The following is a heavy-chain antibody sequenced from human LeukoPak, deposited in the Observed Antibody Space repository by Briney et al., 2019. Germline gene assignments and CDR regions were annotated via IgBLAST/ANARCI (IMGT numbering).Heavy chain of an antibody. CDR1: GLTLSSYS. Sequence: GGSLRLSCALSGLTLSSYSMKWVRQARGRGMGWVSSIRSSSSYIYYAGSVEGRFTIYRDNAKNSLYLQMNSLRAEDTAVYYCARALGIVATITAIDYWGQGTLVTVSS. V-gene: IGHV3-21*01. CDR2: IRSSSSYI. CDR3: ARALGIVATITAIDY. J-gene: IGHJ4*02. D-gene: IGHD5-12*01.